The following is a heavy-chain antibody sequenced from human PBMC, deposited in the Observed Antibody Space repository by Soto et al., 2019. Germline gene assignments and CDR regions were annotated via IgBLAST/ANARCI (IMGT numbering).Heavy chain of an antibody. V-gene: IGHV3-23*01. Sequence: PGGSLRLSCAASGFTFSNYAMSWVRQAPGKGLEWVSGISGSGGSTYYADSVKGRFTISRDNSKNTLYLQLNSLRAEDTAVYYCAKDPTITIFGVARYFDYWGQGILVTVSS. J-gene: IGHJ4*02. CDR1: GFTFSNYA. CDR3: AKDPTITIFGVARYFDY. CDR2: ISGSGGST. D-gene: IGHD3-3*01.